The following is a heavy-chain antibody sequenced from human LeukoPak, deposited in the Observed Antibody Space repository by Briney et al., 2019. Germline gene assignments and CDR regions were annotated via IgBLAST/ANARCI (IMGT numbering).Heavy chain of an antibody. V-gene: IGHV3-64*01. J-gene: IGHJ4*02. CDR3: ARVEDYYDSSGYYFGY. Sequence: PGGSLRLSCAASRFSFSAYPMGWVRQAPGKGLEYVSAISSNGGSTYYANSVKGRFTISRDNSKNTLYLQMGSLRAEDMAVYYCARVEDYYDSSGYYFGYWGQGTLVTVSS. CDR2: ISSNGGST. D-gene: IGHD3-22*01. CDR1: RFSFSAYP.